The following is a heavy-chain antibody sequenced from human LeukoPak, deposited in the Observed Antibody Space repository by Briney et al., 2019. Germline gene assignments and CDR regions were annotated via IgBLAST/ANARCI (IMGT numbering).Heavy chain of an antibody. CDR1: GFTFSSYA. CDR2: ISSSSSYI. CDR3: ARVRYDSSGYYYTVGLFDY. J-gene: IGHJ4*02. Sequence: PGGSLRLSCAASGFTFSSYAMSWVRQAPGKGLEWVSSISSSSSYIYYADSVKGRFTISRDNAKNSLYLQMNNLRAEDTAVYYCARVRYDSSGYYYTVGLFDYWGQGTLVTVSS. D-gene: IGHD3-22*01. V-gene: IGHV3-21*01.